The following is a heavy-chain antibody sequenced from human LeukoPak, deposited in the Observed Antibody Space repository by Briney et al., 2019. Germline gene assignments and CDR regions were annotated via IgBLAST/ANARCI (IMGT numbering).Heavy chain of an antibody. J-gene: IGHJ6*02. CDR3: ARDSHDILTGYSYYYYYGMDV. D-gene: IGHD3-9*01. Sequence: GGSLRLSCAASELTFSSSWMSWVRQAPGKGLEWVANIKQDGSEKYYVDSVKGRFTISRDNAKNSLYLQMNSLRAEDTAVYYCARDSHDILTGYSYYYYYGMDVWGQGTTVTVSS. V-gene: IGHV3-7*01. CDR1: ELTFSSSW. CDR2: IKQDGSEK.